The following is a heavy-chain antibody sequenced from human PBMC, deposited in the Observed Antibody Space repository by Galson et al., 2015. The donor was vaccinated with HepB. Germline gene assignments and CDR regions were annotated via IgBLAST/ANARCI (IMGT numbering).Heavy chain of an antibody. CDR1: GFTFSSYS. Sequence: SLRLSCAASGFTFSSYSMNWVRQAPGKGLEWVSSISSGSSYIYYADSVKGRFTISRDNAKNSLYLQMNSLRAEDTAVYYCARETLPDITMVRGGLGYWGQGTLVTVSS. J-gene: IGHJ4*02. D-gene: IGHD3-10*01. CDR2: ISSGSSYI. CDR3: ARETLPDITMVRGGLGY. V-gene: IGHV3-21*01.